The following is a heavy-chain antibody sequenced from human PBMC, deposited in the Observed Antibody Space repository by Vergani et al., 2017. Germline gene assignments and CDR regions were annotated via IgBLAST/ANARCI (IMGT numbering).Heavy chain of an antibody. V-gene: IGHV4-39*01. Sequence: QLQLQESGPGLVKPSETLSLTCTVSGGSISSSSYYWGWIRQPPGKGLEWIGTIYYSGGTYYNPSLKSRVTISVDTSKNQFSLKLSSVTAADTAVYYCARQYCGGDCYRPDYYYYGMDVWGQGTTVTVSS. J-gene: IGHJ6*02. CDR1: GGSISSSSYY. CDR3: ARQYCGGDCYRPDYYYYGMDV. D-gene: IGHD2-21*02. CDR2: IYYSGGT.